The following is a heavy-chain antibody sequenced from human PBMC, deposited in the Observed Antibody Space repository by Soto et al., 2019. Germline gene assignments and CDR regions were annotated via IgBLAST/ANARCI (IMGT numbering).Heavy chain of an antibody. J-gene: IGHJ5*02. CDR2: ISGSGGST. Sequence: GGSLRLSCAASGVTFSSYAMSWVRQTPGKGLEWVSAISGSGGSTYYADSVKGRFTISRDNSKNTLYLQMNSLRAEDTAVYYCAKDSVLTIFGVDTNWFDPWGQGTLVTVSS. CDR3: AKDSVLTIFGVDTNWFDP. D-gene: IGHD3-3*01. V-gene: IGHV3-23*01. CDR1: GVTFSSYA.